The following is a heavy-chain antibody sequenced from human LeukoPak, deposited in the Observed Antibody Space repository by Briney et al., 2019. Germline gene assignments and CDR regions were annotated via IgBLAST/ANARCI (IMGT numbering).Heavy chain of an antibody. D-gene: IGHD6-19*01. J-gene: IGHJ4*02. CDR3: ARGVLARGSSGWYFDY. CDR2: TSFDGSYK. V-gene: IGHV3-30*03. Sequence: PGGSLRLSCAASGFTFSSYGMHWVRQAPGKGLEWVAMTSFDGSYKNYADSVKGRFTISRDNSKNTLYLQMGSLRAEDMAVYYCARGVLARGSSGWYFDYWGQGTLVTVSS. CDR1: GFTFSSYG.